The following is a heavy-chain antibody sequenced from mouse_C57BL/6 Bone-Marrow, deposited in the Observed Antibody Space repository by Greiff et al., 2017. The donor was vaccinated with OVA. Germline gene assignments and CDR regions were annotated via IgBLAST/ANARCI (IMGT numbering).Heavy chain of an antibody. CDR2: ISSGSSTI. D-gene: IGHD2-4*01. CDR3: ARHDYGFDY. J-gene: IGHJ2*01. CDR1: GFTFSDYG. V-gene: IGHV5-17*01. Sequence: EVKLMESGGGLVKPGGSLKLSCAASGFTFSDYGMHWVRQAPEKGLEWVAYISSGSSTIYYADTVKVRFTISRDNAKNTLFLQMTSLRSEDTAMYYCARHDYGFDYWGQGTTLTVSS.